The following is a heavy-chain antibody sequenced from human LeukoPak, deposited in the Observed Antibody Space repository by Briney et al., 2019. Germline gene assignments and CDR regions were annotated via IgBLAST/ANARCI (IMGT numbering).Heavy chain of an antibody. J-gene: IGHJ4*02. D-gene: IGHD6-13*01. CDR1: GASFSSGDQY. CDR2: IYYSGST. Sequence: SETLSLTCTVSGASFSSGDQYWNWIRQSPGKGLEWIGSIYYSGSTYYNPSLKSRVTMSVDTSKNQFSLKLSSVTAADTAVYYCARHAGGITATGTRPFDYWGQGTLVTVSS. CDR3: ARHAGGITATGTRPFDY. V-gene: IGHV4-39*01.